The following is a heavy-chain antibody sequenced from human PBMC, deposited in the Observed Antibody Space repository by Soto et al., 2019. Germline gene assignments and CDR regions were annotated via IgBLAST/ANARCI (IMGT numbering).Heavy chain of an antibody. CDR2: ISSRSSTI. D-gene: IGHD2-8*01. CDR3: ASGTNGAFFVY. V-gene: IGHV3-11*01. CDR1: GFTFSDYY. Sequence: PGGSLRLSCAASGFTFSDYYMSWIRQAPGKGLEWVSYISSRSSTIFYADSVKGRFTIPRDNVKNSLYLQMNSLRAEDTAVYYCASGTNGAFFVYWGQGILVTVSS. J-gene: IGHJ4*02.